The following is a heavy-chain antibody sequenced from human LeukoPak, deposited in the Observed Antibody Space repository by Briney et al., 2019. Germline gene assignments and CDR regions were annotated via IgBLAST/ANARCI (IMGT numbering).Heavy chain of an antibody. V-gene: IGHV4-4*02. J-gene: IGHJ4*02. D-gene: IGHD3/OR15-3a*01. CDR1: GGSISSSNW. Sequence: KPSGTLSLTCAVSGGSISSSNWWSWVRQPPGKGLEWIGEIYHSGSTNYNPPLKSRVTISIDTSKNQFSLKLTSVTAADTAVYYCAKQTGSGLFILPGGQGTLVTVSS. CDR2: IYHSGST. CDR3: AKQTGSGLFILP.